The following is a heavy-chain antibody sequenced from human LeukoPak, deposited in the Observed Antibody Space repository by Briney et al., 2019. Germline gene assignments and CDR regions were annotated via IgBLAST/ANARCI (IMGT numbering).Heavy chain of an antibody. J-gene: IGHJ6*03. CDR1: GYSISSGYY. CDR3: ARHEDYYYYMDV. CDR2: IYHSGST. V-gene: IGHV4-38-2*01. Sequence: PSETLSLTCAVSGYSISSGYYWGWIRQPPGKGLEWIGSIYHSGSTYYNPSLKSRVTISVDTSKNQFSLKLSSVTAADTAVYYCARHEDYYYYMDVWGKGTTVTVSS.